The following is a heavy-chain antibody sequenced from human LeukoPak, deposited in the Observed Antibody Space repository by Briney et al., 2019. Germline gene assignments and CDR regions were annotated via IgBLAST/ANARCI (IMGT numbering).Heavy chain of an antibody. CDR2: INPSGGST. V-gene: IGHV1-46*01. Sequence: ASVKVSCKASGYTFTSYYMHWVRQAPGQGLEWMGIINPSGGSTSYAQKFQGRVTMTRGMSTSTVYMELSSLRSEDTAVYYCARDPRKVAAAGTRFDYWGQGTLVTVSS. J-gene: IGHJ4*02. D-gene: IGHD6-13*01. CDR3: ARDPRKVAAAGTRFDY. CDR1: GYTFTSYY.